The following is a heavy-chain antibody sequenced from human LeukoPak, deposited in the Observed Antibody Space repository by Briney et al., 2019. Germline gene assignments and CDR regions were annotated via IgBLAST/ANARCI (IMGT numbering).Heavy chain of an antibody. V-gene: IGHV1-69*04. J-gene: IGHJ4*02. Sequence: ASVKVSCKASGGTFSSYTISWVRQAPGQGLEWMGRIIPILGIANYAQKFQGRVTTTADKSTSTAYMELSSLRSEDTAVYYCARDYDFWSGYYYFDYWGQGTLVTVSS. CDR2: IIPILGIA. CDR1: GGTFSSYT. CDR3: ARDYDFWSGYYYFDY. D-gene: IGHD3-3*01.